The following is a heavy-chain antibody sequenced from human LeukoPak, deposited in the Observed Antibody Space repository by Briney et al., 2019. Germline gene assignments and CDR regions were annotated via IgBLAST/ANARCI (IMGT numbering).Heavy chain of an antibody. J-gene: IGHJ4*02. V-gene: IGHV3-30*02. D-gene: IGHD3-3*01. CDR2: IRYDGSNK. CDR3: AKDADFWSGYYPYYFDY. CDR1: GFTFDSYG. Sequence: PGGSLRLSCAASGFTFDSYGMHWVRQAPGNGLEWVAFIRYDGSNKYYADSVKGRFTISRDNSKNTLYLQMNSLRAEDTAVYYCAKDADFWSGYYPYYFDYWGQGTLVTVSS.